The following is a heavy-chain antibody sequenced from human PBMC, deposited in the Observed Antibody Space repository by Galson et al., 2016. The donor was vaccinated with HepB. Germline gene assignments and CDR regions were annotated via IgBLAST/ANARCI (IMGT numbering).Heavy chain of an antibody. CDR1: GFTFSTYS. CDR2: LSSRFGTI. CDR3: VAGKEYFQH. J-gene: IGHJ1*01. Sequence: SLRLSCAASGFTFSTYSMNWVRQRPGKALEWLSHLSSRFGTIFYADSVKGRFTSSRDNGKNSVFLQMNSLRAEDTAVYYGVAGKEYFQHWGQGTLVTVSP. D-gene: IGHD6-19*01. V-gene: IGHV3-48*01.